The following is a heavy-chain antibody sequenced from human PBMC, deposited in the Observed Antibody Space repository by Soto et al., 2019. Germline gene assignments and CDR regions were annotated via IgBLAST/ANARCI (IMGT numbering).Heavy chain of an antibody. J-gene: IGHJ4*02. Sequence: ASVKVSCKASGYTFTSYYMHWVRQAPGQGLEWMGIINPSGGSTSYAQKFQGRVTMTRDTCTSTVYMELSSLRSEDTAVYYCARVHCGGDCYPYYFDYWGQGTLVTVSS. CDR2: INPSGGST. D-gene: IGHD2-21*02. V-gene: IGHV1-46*01. CDR1: GYTFTSYY. CDR3: ARVHCGGDCYPYYFDY.